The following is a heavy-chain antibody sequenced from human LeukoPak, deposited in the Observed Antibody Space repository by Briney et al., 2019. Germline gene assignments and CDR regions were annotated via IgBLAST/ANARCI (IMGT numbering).Heavy chain of an antibody. D-gene: IGHD3-22*01. J-gene: IGHJ3*02. Sequence: SQTLSLTCTVSGGPISSGSYYWSWIRQPAGKGLEWIGRIYTSGSTNYNPSLKSRVTISVDTSKNQFSLKLSSVTAADTAVYYCAREDPMTDAFDIWGQGTMVTVSS. CDR2: IYTSGST. CDR3: AREDPMTDAFDI. V-gene: IGHV4-61*02. CDR1: GGPISSGSYY.